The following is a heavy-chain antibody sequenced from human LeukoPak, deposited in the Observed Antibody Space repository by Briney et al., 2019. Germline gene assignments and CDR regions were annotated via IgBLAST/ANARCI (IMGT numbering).Heavy chain of an antibody. J-gene: IGHJ4*02. CDR3: ASYTAMESGVY. D-gene: IGHD5-18*01. Sequence: SETLSLTCAVYGGSFSGYYWSGIRQPPGKGREGMGYIYYIGSTNYNPSLKSRVTISVDTSKNQFSLKLSAVTAADTAVYYCASYTAMESGVYWGQGTLVTVSS. V-gene: IGHV4-59*01. CDR1: GGSFSGYY. CDR2: IYYIGST.